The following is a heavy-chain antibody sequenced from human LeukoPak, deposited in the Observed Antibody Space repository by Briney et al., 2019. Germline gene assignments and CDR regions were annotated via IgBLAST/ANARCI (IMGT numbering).Heavy chain of an antibody. D-gene: IGHD2-2*01. J-gene: IGHJ6*02. CDR2: IYYSGST. V-gene: IGHV4-31*11. CDR1: GGSISSGTHY. Sequence: PSETLSLTCAVSGGSISSGTHYWNRIRQHPGKGLEWIGHIYYSGSTYYNPSLKSRVTISLDTSKNQFSLKLSSVTAADTAVYYCASTHCASPSCYSYYYSGLDVWGQGTTVSVSS. CDR3: ASTHCASPSCYSYYYSGLDV.